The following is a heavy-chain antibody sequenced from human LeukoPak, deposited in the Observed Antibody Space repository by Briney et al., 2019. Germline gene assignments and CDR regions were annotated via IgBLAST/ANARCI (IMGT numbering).Heavy chain of an antibody. CDR2: INWNGGST. V-gene: IGHV3-20*04. CDR1: RFNFDDYG. D-gene: IGHD1-1*01. CDR3: ARGATGTTFDF. J-gene: IGHJ4*02. Sequence: GGPLRLSCAASRFNFDDYGMSWVRQAPGKGLEWVSGINWNGGSTGYADSVKGRFTISRDNAKNSLYLQMNSLRAEDTALYYCARGATGTTFDFWGQGTLVTVSS.